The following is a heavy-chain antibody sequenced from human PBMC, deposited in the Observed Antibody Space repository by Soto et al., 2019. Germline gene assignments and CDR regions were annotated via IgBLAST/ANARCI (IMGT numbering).Heavy chain of an antibody. D-gene: IGHD3-22*01. Sequence: KTSETLSLTCTVSGGSISSSSYYWGWIRQPPGKGLEWIGSIYYSGSTYYNPSLKSRVTISVDTSKNQFSLKLSSVTAADTAVYYCARRRDHYDSSGYWVYWGQGTLVTV. V-gene: IGHV4-39*01. CDR1: GGSISSSSYY. CDR2: IYYSGST. J-gene: IGHJ4*02. CDR3: ARRRDHYDSSGYWVY.